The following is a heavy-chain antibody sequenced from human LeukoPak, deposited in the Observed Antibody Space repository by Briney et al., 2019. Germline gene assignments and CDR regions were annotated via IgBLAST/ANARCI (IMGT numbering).Heavy chain of an antibody. CDR2: ISSSGSTI. CDR1: GFTFSDYY. D-gene: IGHD2-21*02. CDR3: ARDCGGDCYLADSDALDI. J-gene: IGHJ3*02. V-gene: IGHV3-11*01. Sequence: GGSLRLSCAASGFTFSDYYMSWIRQAPGKGLEWVSYISSSGSTIYYADSVKGRFTISRDNAKNSLYLQMNSLRAEDTAVYYCARDCGGDCYLADSDALDIWGQGTMVTVSS.